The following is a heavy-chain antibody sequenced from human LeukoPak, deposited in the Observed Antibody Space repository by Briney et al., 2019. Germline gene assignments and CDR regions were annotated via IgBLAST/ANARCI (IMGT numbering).Heavy chain of an antibody. CDR3: ARVRDYDFWSGYFVASMKCFDY. CDR1: GGSISSSSYY. CDR2: IYYSGST. D-gene: IGHD3-3*01. J-gene: IGHJ4*02. V-gene: IGHV4-39*07. Sequence: SETLSLTCTVSGGSISSSSYYWGWIRQPPGKGLEWIGSIYYSGSTYYNPSLKSRVTISVDTSKNQFSLKLSSVTAADTAVYYCARVRDYDFWSGYFVASMKCFDYWGQGTLVTVSS.